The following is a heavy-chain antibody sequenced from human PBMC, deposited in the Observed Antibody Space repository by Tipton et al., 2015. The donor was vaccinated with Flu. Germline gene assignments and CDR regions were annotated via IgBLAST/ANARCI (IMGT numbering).Heavy chain of an antibody. CDR3: ARYGSYFEY. J-gene: IGHJ4*02. D-gene: IGHD1-26*01. V-gene: IGHV4-61*05. CDR1: GDSISTTIYY. Sequence: TLSLTCTVSGDSISTTIYYWGWVRQPPGKGLEWIGYIYYNGNTNYNPSLKSRVTISVDTSKNQFSLKVSSVTAADTAVYYCARYGSYFEYWGQGTLVTVSS. CDR2: IYYNGNT.